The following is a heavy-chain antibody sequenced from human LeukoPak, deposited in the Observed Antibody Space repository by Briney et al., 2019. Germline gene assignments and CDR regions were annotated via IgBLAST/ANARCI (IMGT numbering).Heavy chain of an antibody. CDR1: GYTLTELS. D-gene: IGHD3-3*01. Sequence: ASVKVSCKVSGYTLTELSMHWVRQSPGKGLEWMGGFDPEGGETIYARKFQGRVTMTEDTSTDTAYMELSSLRSEDTAVYYCASLLEWLSELDAFDIWGQGTMVTVSS. J-gene: IGHJ3*02. CDR3: ASLLEWLSELDAFDI. V-gene: IGHV1-24*01. CDR2: FDPEGGET.